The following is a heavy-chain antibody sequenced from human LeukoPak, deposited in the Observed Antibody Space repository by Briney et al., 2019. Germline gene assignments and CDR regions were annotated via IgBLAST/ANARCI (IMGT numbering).Heavy chain of an antibody. D-gene: IGHD3-22*01. J-gene: IGHJ5*02. CDR2: IYYSGSS. CDR3: ASWDYYDSSGSNWFDP. Sequence: SETLSLTCIVSGGSISSYYWSWIRQPPGKGLEWIGYIYYSGSSNYNPSLKSRVTISGDTSKNQISLKLSSVTAADTAVYYCASWDYYDSSGSNWFDPWGQGTLVTVSS. CDR1: GGSISSYY. V-gene: IGHV4-59*01.